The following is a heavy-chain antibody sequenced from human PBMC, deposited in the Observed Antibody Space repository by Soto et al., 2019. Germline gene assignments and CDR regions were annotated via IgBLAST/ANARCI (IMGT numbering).Heavy chain of an antibody. CDR3: AKDRRIIAAAGPYYYYGMDV. CDR1: GFTFSSYG. V-gene: IGHV3-30*18. J-gene: IGHJ6*02. CDR2: ISYDGSNK. Sequence: GGSLRLSCAASGFTFSSYGMHWVRQAPGKGLEWVAVISYDGSNKYYADSVKGRFTISRDNSKNTLYLQMNSLGAEDTAVYYCAKDRRIIAAAGPYYYYGMDVWGQGTAVTVSS. D-gene: IGHD6-13*01.